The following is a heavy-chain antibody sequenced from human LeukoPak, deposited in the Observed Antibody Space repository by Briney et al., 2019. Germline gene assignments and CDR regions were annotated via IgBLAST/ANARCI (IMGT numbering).Heavy chain of an antibody. CDR3: EREGPFDF. V-gene: IGHV3-7*01. Sequence: GGSLRLSCAAFEFSFSSSTMSWVRQAAGKGLEWVANIKQDGSEKYYVDSVKGRFTISRDNAKNSLYLQMNSLRTDDTAVYFCEREGPFDFWGQGTLVTVSS. J-gene: IGHJ4*02. CDR1: EFSFSSST. CDR2: IKQDGSEK.